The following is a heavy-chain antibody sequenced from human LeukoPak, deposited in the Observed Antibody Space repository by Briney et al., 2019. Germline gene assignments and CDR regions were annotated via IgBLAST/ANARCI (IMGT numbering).Heavy chain of an antibody. Sequence: PGGSLRLSCAASGFTFSSYSMNWVRQAPGKGLEWVSSISSSSSYIYYADSVKGRFTISRDNAKNSLYLQMNSLRAEDTAVYYCARDHRITMVRGVIITQAEGFDYWGQGTLVTVSS. CDR2: ISSSSSYI. CDR3: ARDHRITMVRGVIITQAEGFDY. V-gene: IGHV3-21*01. J-gene: IGHJ4*02. D-gene: IGHD3-10*01. CDR1: GFTFSSYS.